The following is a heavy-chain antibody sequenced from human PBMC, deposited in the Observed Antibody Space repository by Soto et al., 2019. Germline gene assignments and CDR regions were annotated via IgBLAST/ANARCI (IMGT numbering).Heavy chain of an antibody. J-gene: IGHJ4*02. V-gene: IGHV3-48*03. CDR3: ARVVGYYYDSSGYYYDY. CDR1: GFTFSSYE. Sequence: LRLSCAASGFTFSSYEMNWVRQAPGKGLEWVSYISSSGSTIYYADSVKGRFTISRDNAKNSLYLQMNSLRAEDTAVYYCARVVGYYYDSSGYYYDYWGQGTLVTVSS. CDR2: ISSSGSTI. D-gene: IGHD3-22*01.